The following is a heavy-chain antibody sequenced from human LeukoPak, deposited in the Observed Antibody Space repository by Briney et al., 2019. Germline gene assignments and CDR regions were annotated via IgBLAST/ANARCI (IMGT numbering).Heavy chain of an antibody. CDR3: ARRARIQLWNFDY. V-gene: IGHV1-2*02. D-gene: IGHD5-18*01. CDR1: GYTFTGNY. Sequence: ASVKVSCKASGYTFTGNYMHWVRQAPGQGLEWMGWINPNSGGTNYAQKFQGRVTMTRDTSISTAYMELSRLRSDDTAVYYCARRARIQLWNFDYWGQGTLVTVSS. J-gene: IGHJ4*02. CDR2: INPNSGGT.